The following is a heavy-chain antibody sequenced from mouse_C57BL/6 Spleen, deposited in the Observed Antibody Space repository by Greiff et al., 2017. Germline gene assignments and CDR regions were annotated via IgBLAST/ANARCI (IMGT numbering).Heavy chain of an antibody. CDR2: INPNDGET. CDR3: ARDLNFWYCDV. Sequence: EVQLQQSGPELVKPGASVKISCTASGFTFTDYYLNWVKQSPEKSLEWIGTINPNDGETSYTPNFQGKATFTVSQSSSTAYLELRSLTSEDSAVYYCARDLNFWYCDVWGTGTTVTVSS. V-gene: IGHV1-26*01. CDR1: GFTFTDYY. J-gene: IGHJ1*03.